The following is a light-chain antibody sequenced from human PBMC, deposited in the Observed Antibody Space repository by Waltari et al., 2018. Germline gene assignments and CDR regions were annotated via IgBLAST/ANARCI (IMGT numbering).Light chain of an antibody. Sequence: DIVMTQSPDSLAVSLGERNTINCKSSQSVSSSLNNNHYLAWHQQKPGQPPTLLIYWAFTRESGVPDRFSGSGSGTDFTLTISSLQAEDVAVYYCQQYYTAPLTFGGGTKVEIK. CDR3: QQYYTAPLT. CDR1: QSVSSSLNNNHY. CDR2: WAF. J-gene: IGKJ4*01. V-gene: IGKV4-1*01.